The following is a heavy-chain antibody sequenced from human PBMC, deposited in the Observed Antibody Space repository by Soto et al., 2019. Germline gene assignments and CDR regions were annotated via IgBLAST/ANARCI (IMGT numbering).Heavy chain of an antibody. CDR2: IKQDGSLE. CDR1: GFTFSKYW. J-gene: IGHJ6*02. D-gene: IGHD4-4*01. CDR3: ARDRWATVTSSAYYGMDV. Sequence: GGSLILSCAASGFTFSKYWMSWVRQAPGKGLEWVATIKQDGSLEYYVDSVKGRFTISRDDAKKSLYLQISSLRAEDTAVYYCARDRWATVTSSAYYGMDVWGQGTTVTVSS. V-gene: IGHV3-7*05.